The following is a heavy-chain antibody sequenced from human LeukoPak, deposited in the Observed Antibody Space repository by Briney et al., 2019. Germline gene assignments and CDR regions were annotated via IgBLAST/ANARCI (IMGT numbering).Heavy chain of an antibody. CDR1: GFTLSNYG. CDR3: ARGTVTSRTWYFDL. Sequence: GGSLRLSCAASGFTLSNYGIHWVRQAPGKGLEWVAFIRYDGSNKYYADSVKGRFTISRDNSKNTLYLQMNSLRAEETAVYYCARGTVTSRTWYFDLWGRGTLVTVSS. V-gene: IGHV3-30*02. D-gene: IGHD4-17*01. J-gene: IGHJ2*01. CDR2: IRYDGSNK.